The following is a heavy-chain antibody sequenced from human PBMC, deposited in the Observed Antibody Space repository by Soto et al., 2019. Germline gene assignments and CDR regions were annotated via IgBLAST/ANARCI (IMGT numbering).Heavy chain of an antibody. CDR3: ARASNKRGYSYGPDY. D-gene: IGHD5-18*01. J-gene: IGHJ4*02. CDR1: GGSISSGGYS. Sequence: SETLSLTCAVSGGSISSGGYSWSWIRQPPGKGLEWIGYIYHSGSTYYNPSLKSRVTISVDTSKNQFSLKLSSVTAADTAVYYCARASNKRGYSYGPDYWGQGPLVTVSS. V-gene: IGHV4-30-2*01. CDR2: IYHSGST.